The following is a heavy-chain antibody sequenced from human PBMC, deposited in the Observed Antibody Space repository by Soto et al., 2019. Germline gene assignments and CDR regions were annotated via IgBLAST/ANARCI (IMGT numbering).Heavy chain of an antibody. CDR2: ISGSGGST. CDR1: GFTFSSYA. V-gene: IGHV3-23*01. Sequence: PGGSLRLSCAASGFTFSSYAMSWVRQAPGKGLEWVSAISGSGGSTYYADSVKGRFTISRDNSKNTLYLQMNSLRAEDTAVYYCPHTLPKQVSAGFVDYWGQGTLVTVSS. CDR3: PHTLPKQVSAGFVDY. J-gene: IGHJ4*02. D-gene: IGHD5-12*01.